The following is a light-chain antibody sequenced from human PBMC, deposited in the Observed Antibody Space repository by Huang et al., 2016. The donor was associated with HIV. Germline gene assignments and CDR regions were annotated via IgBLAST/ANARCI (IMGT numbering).Light chain of an antibody. Sequence: EVVMTQSPATLSVSPGERVTLACRASQSVSVNLAWYQQKPGQAPRLLVYGASTRAAGIPVMFSGSGSGAEFTLTISSLQPEDFAIYYCQQYNVWPPYTFGQGTRLDIK. V-gene: IGKV3-15*01. CDR3: QQYNVWPPYT. CDR2: GAS. CDR1: QSVSVN. J-gene: IGKJ2*01.